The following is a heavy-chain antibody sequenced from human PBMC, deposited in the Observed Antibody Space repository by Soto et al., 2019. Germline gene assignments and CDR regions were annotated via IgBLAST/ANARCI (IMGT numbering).Heavy chain of an antibody. D-gene: IGHD3-10*02. V-gene: IGHV4-30-2*01. J-gene: IGHJ6*02. CDR3: ASVRGGYYYAMDV. CDR2: TYHSGNP. Sequence: PSETMSLNSGLSGDTISTAGFSWAWIRQPPGKALEWIGHTYHSGNPYYNPSLKSRVILSVDRSKNQFSLKVSSVTAADTAVYYCASVRGGYYYAMDVWGQGTTVT. CDR1: GDTISTAGFS.